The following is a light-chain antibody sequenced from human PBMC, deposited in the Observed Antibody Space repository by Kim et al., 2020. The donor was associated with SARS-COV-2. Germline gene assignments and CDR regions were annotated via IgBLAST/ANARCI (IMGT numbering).Light chain of an antibody. Sequence: GHRFSIACTRSSSNIRAGYDVPWYQQLPGTAPKRLSYSNCYRPSGDPARVYGSKSGTSDSLAISGLQAEDGADYFYQSYHSCLRVVFGGGNQLTVL. CDR1: SSNIRAGYD. V-gene: IGLV1-40*01. J-gene: IGLJ2*01. CDR3: QSYHSCLRVV. CDR2: SNC.